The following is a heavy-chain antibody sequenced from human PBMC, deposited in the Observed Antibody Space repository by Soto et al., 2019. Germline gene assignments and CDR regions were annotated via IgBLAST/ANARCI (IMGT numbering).Heavy chain of an antibody. CDR2: IKEDGSVK. J-gene: IGHJ4*02. Sequence: DVQLVESGGGLVQPGGSLRLSCAASGFTFSVSWMSWVRQAPGKGLEFVANIKEDGSVKNYVDSVKGRFTISRDNAKNSVYLHMNSLRDEDTAVYYCARDPGYSSFDHWGQGTLVTVSS. D-gene: IGHD5-12*01. CDR1: GFTFSVSW. CDR3: ARDPGYSSFDH. V-gene: IGHV3-7*01.